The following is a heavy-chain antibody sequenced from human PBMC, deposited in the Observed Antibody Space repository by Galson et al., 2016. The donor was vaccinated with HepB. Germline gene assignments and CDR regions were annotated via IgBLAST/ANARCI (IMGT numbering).Heavy chain of an antibody. CDR1: GFTFRSYN. J-gene: IGHJ6*02. V-gene: IGHV3-21*01. D-gene: IGHD1-7*01. Sequence: SLRLSCAGSGFTFRSYNMNWVRQAPGKGLEWVSSISRGRGYKYYADSVKGRFTISRDNSKHTLYLQMSSLNAEDTAVYYCAKDIPELKFLYGMDVWGQGTTVTVSS. CDR2: ISRGRGYK. CDR3: AKDIPELKFLYGMDV.